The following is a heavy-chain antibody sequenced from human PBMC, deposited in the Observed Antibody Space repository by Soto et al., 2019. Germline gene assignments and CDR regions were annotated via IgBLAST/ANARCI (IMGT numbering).Heavy chain of an antibody. J-gene: IGHJ3*02. Sequence: GGSLRLSCAASGFTFSSYSMNWVRQAPGKGLEWVSSISSSSSYIYYADSVKGRFTISRDNSKNTLYLQMNSLRAEDTAVYYCAKGGQKMVDAFAIWGQGTMVTVSS. V-gene: IGHV3-21*04. CDR2: ISSSSSYI. D-gene: IGHD2-8*01. CDR3: AKGGQKMVDAFAI. CDR1: GFTFSSYS.